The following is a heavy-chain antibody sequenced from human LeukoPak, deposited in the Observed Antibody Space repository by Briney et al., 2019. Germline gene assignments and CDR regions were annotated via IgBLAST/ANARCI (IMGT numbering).Heavy chain of an antibody. D-gene: IGHD5-24*01. CDR3: ARDPSQRPVEMTKADY. J-gene: IGHJ4*02. V-gene: IGHV3-48*03. CDR1: GFTFSSYE. Sequence: GGSLRLSCAASGFTFSSYEMNWVRQAPGKGLEWVSYISSSGTTIYYADSVKGRFTISRDNAKNSLYLQMNSLRVEDTAVYYFARDPSQRPVEMTKADYWGQGTLVTVSS. CDR2: ISSSGTTI.